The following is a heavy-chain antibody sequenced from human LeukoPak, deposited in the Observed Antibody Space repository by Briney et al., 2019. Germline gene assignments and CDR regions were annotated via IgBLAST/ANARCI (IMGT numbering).Heavy chain of an antibody. CDR1: GYIFTDYS. J-gene: IGHJ4*02. Sequence: ASVKVSCKASGYIFTDYSIHWVRQAPGQRLEWMGWFNSDKGNTEYSQKFQDRVIITRDTSTNTAYMELSSLRPEDTAVFFCARGGPNRSGWTLDYWGRGTLVTVSS. CDR2: FNSDKGNT. D-gene: IGHD6-19*01. V-gene: IGHV1-3*01. CDR3: ARGGPNRSGWTLDY.